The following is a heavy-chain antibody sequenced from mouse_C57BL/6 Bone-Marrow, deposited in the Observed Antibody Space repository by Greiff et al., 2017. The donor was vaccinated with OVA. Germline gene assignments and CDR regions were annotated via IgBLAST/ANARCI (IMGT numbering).Heavy chain of an antibody. V-gene: IGHV1-81*01. J-gene: IGHJ4*01. Sequence: VHLVESGAELARPGASVKLSCKASGYTFTSYGISWVKQRTGQGLEWIGEIYPRSGNTYYNEKFKGKATLTADKSSSTAYMELRSLTSEDSAVYFCAREVYYGSSSYAMDYWGQGTSVTVSS. CDR3: AREVYYGSSSYAMDY. CDR1: GYTFTSYG. D-gene: IGHD1-1*01. CDR2: IYPRSGNT.